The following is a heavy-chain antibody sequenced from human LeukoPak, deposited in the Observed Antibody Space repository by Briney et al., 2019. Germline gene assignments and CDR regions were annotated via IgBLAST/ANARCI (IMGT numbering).Heavy chain of an antibody. V-gene: IGHV5-51*01. J-gene: IGHJ4*02. CDR3: ARSMVVVTATHFDY. CDR1: GYRFTSYW. Sequence: GASLQISSKGSGYRFTSYWIGWVRPLPGKGLEWMGIIYPGDSDTRYSPSFQAQVTISADKSISTAYLQWSSLKASDTAMYYCARSMVVVTATHFDYWGQGTLVTVSS. CDR2: IYPGDSDT. D-gene: IGHD2-21*02.